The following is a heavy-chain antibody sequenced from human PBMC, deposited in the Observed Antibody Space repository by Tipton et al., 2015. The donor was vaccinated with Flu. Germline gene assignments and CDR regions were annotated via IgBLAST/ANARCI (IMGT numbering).Heavy chain of an antibody. CDR3: AREGYYDFWSGYFYYYYGMDV. J-gene: IGHJ6*02. V-gene: IGHV3-21*01. CDR1: GFTFSSYS. Sequence: SLRLSCAASGFTFSSYSMNWVRQAPGKGLEWVSSISSSSSYIYYADSVKGRFTISRDNAKNSLYLQMNSLRAEDTAVYYCAREGYYDFWSGYFYYYYGMDVWGQGTTVTVSS. D-gene: IGHD3-3*01. CDR2: ISSSSSYI.